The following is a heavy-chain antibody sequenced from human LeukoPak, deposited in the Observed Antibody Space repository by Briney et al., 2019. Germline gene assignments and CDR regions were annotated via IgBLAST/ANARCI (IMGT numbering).Heavy chain of an antibody. CDR1: GFTFSSYA. V-gene: IGHV3-23*01. CDR3: AKRVHYYDSSGYFY. CDR2: ISGSGGST. D-gene: IGHD3-22*01. Sequence: GGSLRLYCAASGFTFSSYAMSWVRQAPGKGLEWVSAISGSGGSTYYADSVKGRFTISRDNSKNTLYLQMNSLRAEDTAVYYCAKRVHYYDSSGYFYWGQGTLVTVSS. J-gene: IGHJ4*02.